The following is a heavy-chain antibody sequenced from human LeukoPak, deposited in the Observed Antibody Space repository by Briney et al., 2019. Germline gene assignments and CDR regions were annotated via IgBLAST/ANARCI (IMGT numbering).Heavy chain of an antibody. CDR3: ARDYGGSSPFDY. Sequence: GGSLRLSCAASGFTFSSYEMNWVRQAPGKGLEWVSYISSSGSDIYYADSVKGRLTISRDNAKNSLYLHMNSLRAEDTAVYYCARDYGGSSPFDYWGQGTLVTVSS. CDR2: ISSSGSDI. CDR1: GFTFSSYE. J-gene: IGHJ4*02. D-gene: IGHD4-23*01. V-gene: IGHV3-48*03.